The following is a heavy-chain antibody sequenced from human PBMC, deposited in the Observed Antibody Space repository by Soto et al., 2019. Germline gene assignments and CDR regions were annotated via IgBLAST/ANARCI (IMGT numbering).Heavy chain of an antibody. J-gene: IGHJ6*03. CDR3: ARPMLTQYYYYMDG. CDR2: ISSSGSTI. Sequence: GGSLRLSCAASGFTFSDYYMSWIRQAPGKGLEWVSYISSSGSTIYYADSVKGRFTISRDNAKNSLYLQMNSLRAEDTAVYYCARPMLTQYYYYMDGWGKGTTVTVSS. V-gene: IGHV3-11*01. D-gene: IGHD3-9*01. CDR1: GFTFSDYY.